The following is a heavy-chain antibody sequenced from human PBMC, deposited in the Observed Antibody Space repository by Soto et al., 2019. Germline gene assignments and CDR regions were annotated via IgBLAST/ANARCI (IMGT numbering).Heavy chain of an antibody. CDR3: ARAGITMIVNGGDFDI. D-gene: IGHD3-22*01. V-gene: IGHV4-30-4*01. J-gene: IGHJ3*02. CDR2: IYYSGST. Sequence: TLSLTCTVSGGSISSGDYYWSWIRQPPGKGLEWIGYIYYSGSTYYNPSLKSRVTISVDTSKNQFSLKLSSVTAADTAVYYCARAGITMIVNGGDFDIWGQGTMVTVSS. CDR1: GGSISSGDYY.